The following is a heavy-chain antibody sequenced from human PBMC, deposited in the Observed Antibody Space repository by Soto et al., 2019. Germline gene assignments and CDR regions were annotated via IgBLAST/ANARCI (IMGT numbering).Heavy chain of an antibody. J-gene: IGHJ3*02. Sequence: GGSLRLSSAASGFTFISYEMDWVRQAPGKGQEWVAYINSGGSRIYYADSVKGRFTISRDDAKNSLYLQMNSLRAEDTAVYYCVIEKAVRYSGYDAFDRWGQGKMVTASS. CDR3: VIEKAVRYSGYDAFDR. CDR2: INSGGSRI. V-gene: IGHV3-48*03. D-gene: IGHD5-12*01. CDR1: GFTFISYE.